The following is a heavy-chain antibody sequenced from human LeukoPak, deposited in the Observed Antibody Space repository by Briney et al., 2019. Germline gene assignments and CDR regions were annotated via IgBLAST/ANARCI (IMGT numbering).Heavy chain of an antibody. Sequence: PGGSLRLSCAASGFTFGDTWMNWVRQVPGQGLEWVANIKQDGSEKFYVASVKGRFTISRDNAKNSLYLQMNSLRVEDTAFYYCAKDNRRHYTSGPNPDSLHWGQGALVTVSS. J-gene: IGHJ4*02. D-gene: IGHD6-19*01. V-gene: IGHV3-7*03. CDR3: AKDNRRHYTSGPNPDSLH. CDR1: GFTFGDTW. CDR2: IKQDGSEK.